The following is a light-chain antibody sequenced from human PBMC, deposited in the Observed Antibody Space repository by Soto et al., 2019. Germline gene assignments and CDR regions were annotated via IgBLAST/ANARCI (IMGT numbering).Light chain of an antibody. V-gene: IGKV4-1*01. CDR2: WAS. CDR1: QSVLFNSNTKNY. Sequence: DIVMTQSPDSLAVSLGERATINCKSSQSVLFNSNTKNYLAWYQQKPGQPPNLLISWASTRESGVPDRFSGSGSGTDFTLTISSLQAEDAAVYYCQQYYAIPLTFGQGTKVEIK. CDR3: QQYYAIPLT. J-gene: IGKJ1*01.